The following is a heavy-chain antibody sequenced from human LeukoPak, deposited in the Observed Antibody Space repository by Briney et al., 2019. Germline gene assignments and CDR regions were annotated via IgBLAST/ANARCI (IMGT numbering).Heavy chain of an antibody. CDR2: GGSYE. J-gene: IGHJ5*02. Sequence: GGSLRLSCAASGFTIRNYGIHSVRHGPGKGLEWLAVGGSYENYADSVKGRFTVSSDNSKNTVSLQMSRLRPEDSGLYYCAKGSGALLWYGQLKTLESWGQGTLVTVSS. D-gene: IGHD2-21*01. CDR1: GFTIRNYG. V-gene: IGHV3-30*18. CDR3: AKGSGALLWYGQLKTLES.